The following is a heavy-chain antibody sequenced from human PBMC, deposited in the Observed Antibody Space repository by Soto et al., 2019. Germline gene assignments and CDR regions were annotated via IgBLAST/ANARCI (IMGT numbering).Heavy chain of an antibody. CDR1: GGTFSSYA. J-gene: IGHJ4*02. D-gene: IGHD4-4*01. V-gene: IGHV1-69*12. CDR2: IIPIFGTA. CDR3: ARDGGVYDYSPFDY. Sequence: QVQLVQSGAEVKKPGSSVKVSCKASGGTFSSYAISWVRQAPGQGLEWMGGIIPIFGTADYAQKFQGRVTITADESTRTAYMERSSLRSEDTAVYYCARDGGVYDYSPFDYWGQGTLVTVSS.